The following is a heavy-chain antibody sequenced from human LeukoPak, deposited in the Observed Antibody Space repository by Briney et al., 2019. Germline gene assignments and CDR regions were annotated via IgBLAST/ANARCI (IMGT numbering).Heavy chain of an antibody. CDR2: INPNSGGT. CDR3: ARDFLAYCGGDCYPDAFDI. CDR1: GYTFTGYY. D-gene: IGHD2-21*02. Sequence: ASVTVSCKASGYTFTGYYMHWVRQAPGQGLEWMGRINPNSGGTNYAQKFQGRVTITADESTSTAYMELSSLRSEDTAVYYCARDFLAYCGGDCYPDAFDIWGQGTMVTVSS. V-gene: IGHV1-2*06. J-gene: IGHJ3*02.